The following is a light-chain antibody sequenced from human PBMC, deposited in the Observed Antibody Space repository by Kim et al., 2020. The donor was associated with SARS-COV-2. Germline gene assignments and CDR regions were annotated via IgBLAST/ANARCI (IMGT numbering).Light chain of an antibody. CDR1: SLRHYY. CDR3: QSRDSSGEVV. Sequence: SSELTQDPAVSVALGQTVSITCQGDSLRHYYVSWYQRRPGQAPIFVIYGKNNRPSGIPDRLSGSTSGNTASLTITGAQAEDETDYYCQSRDSSGEVVFGGGTQLTVL. J-gene: IGLJ2*01. V-gene: IGLV3-19*01. CDR2: GKN.